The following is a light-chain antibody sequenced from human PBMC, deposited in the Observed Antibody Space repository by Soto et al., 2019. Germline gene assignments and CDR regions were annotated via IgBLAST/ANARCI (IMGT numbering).Light chain of an antibody. V-gene: IGKV1-5*03. Sequence: VRMTQSPSTLSASEGDRVTITCRAGQSIRAWLAWYQQKPGKAPNLLIYGASILESGVPSRFSGSGYGTEFTLTISSLQPDDSGTYYCQQYLSTRTFGQGTKVEV. CDR2: GAS. CDR1: QSIRAW. CDR3: QQYLSTRT. J-gene: IGKJ1*01.